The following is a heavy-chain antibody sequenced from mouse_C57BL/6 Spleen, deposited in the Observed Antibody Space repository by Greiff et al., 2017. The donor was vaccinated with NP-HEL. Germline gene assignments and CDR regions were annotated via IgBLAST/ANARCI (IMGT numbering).Heavy chain of an antibody. J-gene: IGHJ4*01. Sequence: VQLQQPGAELVRPGSSVKLSCKASGYTFTSYWMHWVKQRPIQGLEWIGNIDPSDSETHYNQKFKDKATLTVDKSSSTAYMQLSSLTSEDSAVYYCARQGSALYYAMDYWGQGTSVTVSS. CDR2: IDPSDSET. D-gene: IGHD3-2*02. CDR3: ARQGSALYYAMDY. CDR1: GYTFTSYW. V-gene: IGHV1-52*01.